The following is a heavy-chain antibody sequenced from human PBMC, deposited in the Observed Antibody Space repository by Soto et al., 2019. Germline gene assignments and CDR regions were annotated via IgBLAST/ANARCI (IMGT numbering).Heavy chain of an antibody. CDR2: IIPIFGTA. J-gene: IGHJ4*01. V-gene: IGHV1-69*01. CDR1: GGTFSSYA. D-gene: IGHD3-22*01. Sequence: QVQLVQSGAEVKKPGSSVKVSCKASGGTFSSYAISWVRQAPGQGLEWIGGIIPIFGTANYAQKFQGRVTITADESTSTAYMELSSLRSEDTAVYYCARGFSKVGSGYYYPFDYWGQGTLVTVSS. CDR3: ARGFSKVGSGYYYPFDY.